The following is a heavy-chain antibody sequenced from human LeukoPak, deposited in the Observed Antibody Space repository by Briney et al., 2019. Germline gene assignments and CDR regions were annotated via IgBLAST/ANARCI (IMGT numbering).Heavy chain of an antibody. CDR2: ITASGDES. V-gene: IGHV3-23*01. D-gene: IGHD2-15*01. Sequence: GGSLRLSCEVSGFTFSRYGMCWLRQSAGRRLEWVSAITASGDESYYADSVKGRFTNSRDNFKNTLYLQMDSLRADDTAVYYCAKEDLGAAPQYWGQGTLVSVSS. CDR1: GFTFSRYG. J-gene: IGHJ1*01. CDR3: AKEDLGAAPQY.